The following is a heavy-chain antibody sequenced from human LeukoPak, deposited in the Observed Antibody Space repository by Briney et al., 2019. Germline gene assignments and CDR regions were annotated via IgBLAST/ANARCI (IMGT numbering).Heavy chain of an antibody. J-gene: IGHJ3*02. CDR2: ISGSGGST. D-gene: IGHD3-3*01. V-gene: IGHV3-23*01. CDR3: AKDDTYYDFWSGYDAFDI. CDR1: GFTVSSNY. Sequence: GGSLRLSCAASGFTVSSNYMSWVRQAPGKGLEWVSAISGSGGSTYYADSVKGRFTISRDNSKNTLYLQMNSLRAEDTAVYYCAKDDTYYDFWSGYDAFDIWGQGTMVTVSS.